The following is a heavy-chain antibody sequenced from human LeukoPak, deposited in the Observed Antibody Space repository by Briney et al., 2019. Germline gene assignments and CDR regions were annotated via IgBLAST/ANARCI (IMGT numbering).Heavy chain of an antibody. V-gene: IGHV1-2*06. CDR1: GYTFTGYY. CDR3: ARGPRFSGYYVVDY. Sequence: ASVKVSRKASGYTFTGYYMHWVRQAPGQGLEWMGRINPNSGGTNYAQKFQGRVTMTRDTSISTAYMELSRLRSDDTAVYYCARGPRFSGYYVVDYWGQGTLVTVSS. D-gene: IGHD3-22*01. CDR2: INPNSGGT. J-gene: IGHJ4*02.